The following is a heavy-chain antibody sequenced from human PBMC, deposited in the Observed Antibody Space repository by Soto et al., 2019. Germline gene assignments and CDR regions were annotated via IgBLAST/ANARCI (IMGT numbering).Heavy chain of an antibody. CDR2: ITTTSRYI. V-gene: IGHV3-21*01. CDR3: VRAGTTPMVRHNGVGP. D-gene: IGHD3-10*01. CDR1: GFTFTTSD. J-gene: IGHJ5*02. Sequence: EVQLVESGGGLVKPGGSLRLSCAASGFTFTTSDMNWVRQAPGKGLEWVSSITTTSRYISYADSVRGRFTISRDNAKNSLFLQMDRRRAADTAGYYWVRAGTTPMVRHNGVGPWGQGALVTVPS.